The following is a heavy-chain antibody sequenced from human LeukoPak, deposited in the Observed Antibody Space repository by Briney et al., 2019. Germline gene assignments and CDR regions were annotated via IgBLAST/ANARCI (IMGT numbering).Heavy chain of an antibody. D-gene: IGHD5-18*01. CDR3: ARADYSYGEVWFDP. Sequence: ASVTVSCKASGYTFTSYDINWVRQATGQGLEWMGWMNPNSGNTGYAQKVQGRVTMTRNTSISTAYMELSSLRSEDTAVYYCARADYSYGEVWFDPWGQGTLVTVSS. CDR1: GYTFTSYD. J-gene: IGHJ5*02. V-gene: IGHV1-8*01. CDR2: MNPNSGNT.